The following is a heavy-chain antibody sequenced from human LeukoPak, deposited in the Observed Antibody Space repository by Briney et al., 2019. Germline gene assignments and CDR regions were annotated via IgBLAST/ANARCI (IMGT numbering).Heavy chain of an antibody. V-gene: IGHV4-59*01. Sequence: SETLSLTCTVSGGSISSYYWSWIRQPPGKGLEWIGYIYYSGSTNYNPSLKSRVTISVDTSKNQFSLKLSSVTAADTGVYYCASYSYYYDSSGYFDYWGQGTLVTVSS. J-gene: IGHJ4*02. CDR3: ASYSYYYDSSGYFDY. CDR2: IYYSGST. D-gene: IGHD3-22*01. CDR1: GGSISSYY.